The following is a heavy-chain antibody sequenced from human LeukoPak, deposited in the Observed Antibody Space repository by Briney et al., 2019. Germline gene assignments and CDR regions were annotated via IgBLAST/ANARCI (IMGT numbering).Heavy chain of an antibody. V-gene: IGHV5-51*01. D-gene: IGHD4-17*01. CDR1: GYSFTTNW. Sequence: GESLKISCKGSGYSFTTNWITWVRQMPGKGLEWMGIIYPGDSDTTYSPSFQGQVTISADKSISTAYLQWSSLKASDTAMYYCARQNYGDPAENWFDPWGQGTLVTVSS. J-gene: IGHJ5*02. CDR3: ARQNYGDPAENWFDP. CDR2: IYPGDSDT.